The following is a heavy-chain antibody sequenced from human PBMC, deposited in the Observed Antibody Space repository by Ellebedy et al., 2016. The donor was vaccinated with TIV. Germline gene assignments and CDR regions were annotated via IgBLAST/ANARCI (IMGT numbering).Heavy chain of an antibody. D-gene: IGHD3-9*01. CDR2: ISSSTGNI. J-gene: IGHJ4*02. V-gene: IGHV3-48*02. CDR3: ARIDSWQPIDD. Sequence: PGGSLRLSCAASGFSISSYTIHWVRQAPRKGLEWVSSISSSTGNIYYADSVRGRFTISRDTAKTSLYLQMYSLRDEDTDVYFCARIDSWQPIDDWGQGILVTISS. CDR1: GFSISSYT.